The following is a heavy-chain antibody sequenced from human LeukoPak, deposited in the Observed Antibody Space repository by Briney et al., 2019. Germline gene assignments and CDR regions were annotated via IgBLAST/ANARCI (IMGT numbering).Heavy chain of an antibody. CDR2: ISGSGGST. V-gene: IGHV3-23*01. CDR3: AKGPQWLVKGVYFDY. CDR1: GFTFSSYG. D-gene: IGHD6-19*01. Sequence: GGSLRLSCAASGFTFSSYGMSWVRQAPGKGLEWVSAISGSGGSTYYADSVKGRFTISRDNSKNTLYLQMNSLRAEDTAVYYCAKGPQWLVKGVYFDYWGQGTLVTVSS. J-gene: IGHJ4*02.